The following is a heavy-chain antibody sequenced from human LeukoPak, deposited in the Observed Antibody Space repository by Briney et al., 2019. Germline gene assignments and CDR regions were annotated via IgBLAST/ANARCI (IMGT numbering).Heavy chain of an antibody. J-gene: IGHJ3*02. V-gene: IGHV4-39*07. D-gene: IGHD3-10*01. CDR2: IYYTGNT. CDR1: GDSIIGYY. CDR3: TKSDGYGLIRI. Sequence: SETLSLTCSVSGDSIIGYYWGWIRQPPGKGLEWIGNIYYTGNTYYNSSLKSRVTISLDTSKNQFSLRVISMTAADAAAYYCTKSDGYGLIRICGRGTMVTVSS.